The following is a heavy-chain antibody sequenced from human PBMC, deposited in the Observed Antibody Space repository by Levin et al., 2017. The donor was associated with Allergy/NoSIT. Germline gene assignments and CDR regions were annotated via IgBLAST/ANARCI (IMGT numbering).Heavy chain of an antibody. CDR1: GGSISSYY. CDR3: ARAPIVGATIVWYFDL. CDR2: IYYSGST. V-gene: IGHV4-59*01. D-gene: IGHD1-26*01. J-gene: IGHJ2*01. Sequence: MASETLSLTCTVSGGSISSYYWSWIRQPPGKGLEWIGYIYYSGSTNYNPSLKSRVTISVDTSKNQFSLKLSSVTAADTAVYYCARAPIVGATIVWYFDLWGRGTLVTVSS.